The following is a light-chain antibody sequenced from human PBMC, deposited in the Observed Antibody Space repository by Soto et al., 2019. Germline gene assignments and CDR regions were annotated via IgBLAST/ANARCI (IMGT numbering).Light chain of an antibody. CDR1: QSVSSN. CDR3: QQYNYWPRT. CDR2: GAS. Sequence: EVVMTQSPATLSVSPGERATLSCRASQSVSSNLAWYQQTAGQTPRLLIYGASTRATGVPARFSGSGSGTEFTLTISSLQSEDFTVYCCQQYNYWPRTFGQGTKVDIK. V-gene: IGKV3-15*01. J-gene: IGKJ1*01.